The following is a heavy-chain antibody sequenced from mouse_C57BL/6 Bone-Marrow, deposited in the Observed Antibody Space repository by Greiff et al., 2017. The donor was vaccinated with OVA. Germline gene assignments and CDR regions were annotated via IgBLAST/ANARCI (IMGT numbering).Heavy chain of an antibody. Sequence: VQLKESGPVLVKPGASVKMSCKASGYTFTDYYMNWVKQSHGKSLEWIGVINPYNGGTSYNQKFKGKATLTVDKSSSTAYMELNSLTSEDSAVYYCARYYYGSRRAMDYWGQGTSVTVSS. D-gene: IGHD1-1*01. CDR1: GYTFTDYY. CDR3: ARYYYGSRRAMDY. CDR2: INPYNGGT. V-gene: IGHV1-19*01. J-gene: IGHJ4*01.